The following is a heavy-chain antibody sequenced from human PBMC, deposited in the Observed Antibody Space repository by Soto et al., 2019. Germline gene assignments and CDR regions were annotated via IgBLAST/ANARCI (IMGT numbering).Heavy chain of an antibody. J-gene: IGHJ2*01. CDR2: ISGSGGST. CDR1: GFTFSSYA. V-gene: IGHV3-23*01. Sequence: GGSLRLSCAASGFTFSSYAMSWVRQAPGKGLEWVSAISGSGGSTYYADSVKGRFTISRDNSKNTLYLQRNSLRAEDTAVYYCAKDSSSGPYRWYFGLWGRGTLVTVSS. CDR3: AKDSSSGPYRWYFGL. D-gene: IGHD3-22*01.